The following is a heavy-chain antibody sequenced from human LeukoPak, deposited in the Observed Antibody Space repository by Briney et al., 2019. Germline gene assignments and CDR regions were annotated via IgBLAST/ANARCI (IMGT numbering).Heavy chain of an antibody. D-gene: IGHD1-26*01. J-gene: IGHJ4*02. Sequence: PSETLSLTCTVSGASIRSGDYYWSWIRQPPGKGLEWIGYIYYSGSTNYNPSLKSRVTILVDTSKNQFSLKLSSVTAADTAVYYCARYIVGAIDYWGQGTLVTVSS. CDR3: ARYIVGAIDY. V-gene: IGHV4-61*08. CDR2: IYYSGST. CDR1: GASIRSGDYY.